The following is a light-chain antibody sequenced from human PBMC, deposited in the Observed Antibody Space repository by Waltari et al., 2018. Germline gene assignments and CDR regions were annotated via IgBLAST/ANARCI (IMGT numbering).Light chain of an antibody. CDR2: DVS. J-gene: IGLJ3*02. Sequence: QSALTQPASVSGSPGQSITISCPGTSSDVGGYNYVSWYQQHPGKAPKLMIYDVSKRPSGVSNRFSGSKSGNTASLTISGLQAEDEADYYCCSYAGSSTLWVFGGGTKLTVL. CDR3: CSYAGSSTLWV. CDR1: SSDVGGYNY. V-gene: IGLV2-23*02.